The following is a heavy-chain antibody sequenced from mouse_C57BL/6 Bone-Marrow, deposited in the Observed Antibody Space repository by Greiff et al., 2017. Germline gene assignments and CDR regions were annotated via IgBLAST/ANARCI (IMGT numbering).Heavy chain of an antibody. Sequence: VQLVESGGGLVQPKGSLKLSCAASGFSFNTYAMNWVRQAPGKGLEWVARIRSKSNNYATYYADSVKDSFTISRDDSESMLYLQMNKLKTGDTAMYYCVRPYYSNYEAMDYWGQGTSVSV. CDR1: GFSFNTYA. CDR3: VRPYYSNYEAMDY. J-gene: IGHJ4*01. V-gene: IGHV10-1*01. CDR2: IRSKSNNYAT. D-gene: IGHD2-5*01.